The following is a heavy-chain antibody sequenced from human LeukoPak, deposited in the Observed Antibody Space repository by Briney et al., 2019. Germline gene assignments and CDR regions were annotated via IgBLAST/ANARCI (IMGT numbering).Heavy chain of an antibody. CDR1: GFIFSSYW. CDR2: IKQAGSEN. J-gene: IGHJ4*02. D-gene: IGHD6-13*01. CDR3: ARVSDSSSWYVDY. Sequence: PGGSLRLSCAASGFIFSSYWMTWVRQAPGKGLEWVANIKQAGSENSYVDSVKGRFTISRDNAKNSLYLQIKSLRAEDTAVYYCARVSDSSSWYVDYWGQGTLVTVSS. V-gene: IGHV3-7*01.